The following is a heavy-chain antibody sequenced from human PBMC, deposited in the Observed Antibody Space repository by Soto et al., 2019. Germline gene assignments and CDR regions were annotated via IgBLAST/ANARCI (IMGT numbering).Heavy chain of an antibody. D-gene: IGHD3-3*01. J-gene: IGHJ6*02. V-gene: IGHV3-30*18. CDR2: ISYDGSNK. CDR3: AEERITIFGVVIHPSYGMDV. Sequence: QVQLVESGGRVVQPGRSLRLSCAASGFTFSSYGMHWVRQAPGKGLEWVAVISYDGSNKYYADSVKGRFTISRDNSKNTLYLQMNSLRAEDTAVYYCAEERITIFGVVIHPSYGMDVWGQGTTVTVSS. CDR1: GFTFSSYG.